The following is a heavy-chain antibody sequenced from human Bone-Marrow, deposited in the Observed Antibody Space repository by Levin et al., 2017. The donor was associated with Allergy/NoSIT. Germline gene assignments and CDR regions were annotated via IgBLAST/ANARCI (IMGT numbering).Heavy chain of an antibody. J-gene: IGHJ6*04. CDR3: AKRLSRIGGPAPPDV. CDR1: GFTFSSHA. Sequence: GGSLRLSCAASGFTFSSHAMSWVRQAPGKGLEWVSAISGSGDATYYADSVRGRFTISRDNSKSTLYLQMNSLRAEDTALYYCAKRLSRIGGPAPPDVWGKGTTVTVSS. D-gene: IGHD2/OR15-2a*01. CDR2: ISGSGDAT. V-gene: IGHV3-23*01.